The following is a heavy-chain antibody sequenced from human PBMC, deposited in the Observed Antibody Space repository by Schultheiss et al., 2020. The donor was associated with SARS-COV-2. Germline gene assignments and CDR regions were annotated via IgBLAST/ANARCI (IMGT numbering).Heavy chain of an antibody. J-gene: IGHJ6*02. CDR1: GGFISSYY. D-gene: IGHD6-19*01. V-gene: IGHV4-4*07. CDR3: ARDDGKYSSGWWVAGHYYYYGMDV. CDR2: IYTSGST. Sequence: SETLSLTCTVSGGFISSYYWSWIRQPAGKGLEWIGRIYTSGSTNYNPSLKSRVTMSVDTSKNQFSLKLSSVTAADTAVYYCARDDGKYSSGWWVAGHYYYYGMDVWGQGTTVTVSS.